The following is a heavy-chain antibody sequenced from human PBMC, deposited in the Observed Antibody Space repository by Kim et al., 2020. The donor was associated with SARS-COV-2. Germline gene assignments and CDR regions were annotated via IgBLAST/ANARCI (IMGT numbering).Heavy chain of an antibody. J-gene: IGHJ4*02. Sequence: GGSLRLSCAASGFTFTNYWMSWVRQAPGKGLEWVANIKRDGSEKYYVDSVKGRFTISRDNAKNSLYLQMNSLRAEDTAVYYCSREGITAGADYWGQGTLV. CDR2: IKRDGSEK. CDR3: SREGITAGADY. CDR1: GFTFTNYW. D-gene: IGHD6-13*01. V-gene: IGHV3-7*01.